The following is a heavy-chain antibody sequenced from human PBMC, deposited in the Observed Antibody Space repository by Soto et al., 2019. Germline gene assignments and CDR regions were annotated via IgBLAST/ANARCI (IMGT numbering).Heavy chain of an antibody. V-gene: IGHV3-48*02. CDR1: GFTFSNYN. Sequence: EVQLVESGGGLVQPGGSLRRSCAASGFTFSNYNMNWVRQAPGKGLEWVSYISRSSSTIYYADSVKDRFTISRDDAKNSLYLQMKSLRYDDTAVYYCAFSGSYGVYWGQGTLVTVSS. CDR2: ISRSSSTI. J-gene: IGHJ4*02. D-gene: IGHD1-26*01. CDR3: AFSGSYGVY.